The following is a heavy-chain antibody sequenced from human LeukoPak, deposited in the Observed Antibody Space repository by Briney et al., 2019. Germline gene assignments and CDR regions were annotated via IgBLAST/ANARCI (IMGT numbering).Heavy chain of an antibody. CDR3: ARLKYQLIFDY. Sequence: PGGSLRLSCAASGFTFSTYAMSWVRQAPGKGLEWVSTISGSGANTYYADSVRGRFTISRDNSKNTLYLHMNSLRAEDTAVYYCARLKYQLIFDYWGQGALVTVSS. J-gene: IGHJ4*02. V-gene: IGHV3-23*01. D-gene: IGHD2-2*01. CDR1: GFTFSTYA. CDR2: ISGSGANT.